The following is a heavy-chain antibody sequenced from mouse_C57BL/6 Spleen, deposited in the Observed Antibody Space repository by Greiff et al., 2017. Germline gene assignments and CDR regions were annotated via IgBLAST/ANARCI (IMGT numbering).Heavy chain of an antibody. CDR3: ARSYYGSRTWFAY. Sequence: VKLVESGAELVKPGASVKISCKASGYAFSSYWMNWVKQRPGKGLEWIGQIYPGDGDTNYNGKFKGKATLTADKSSSTAYMQLSSLTSEDSAVYFCARSYYGSRTWFAYWGQGTLVTVSA. J-gene: IGHJ3*01. V-gene: IGHV1-80*01. D-gene: IGHD1-1*01. CDR2: IYPGDGDT. CDR1: GYAFSSYW.